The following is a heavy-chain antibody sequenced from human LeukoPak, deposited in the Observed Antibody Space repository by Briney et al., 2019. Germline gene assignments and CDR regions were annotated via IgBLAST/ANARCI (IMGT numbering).Heavy chain of an antibody. CDR3: AESGYSSGNYFDY. CDR2: IIPIFGTA. CDR1: GGTFSSYA. J-gene: IGHJ4*02. D-gene: IGHD5-18*01. Sequence: SVKVSCKASGGTFSSYAISWLRQAPGQGLVWMGGIIPIFGTANYAQKFQGRVTITADESTSTAYMELSSLRSEDTAVYYCAESGYSSGNYFDYWGEGTLVTVPS. V-gene: IGHV1-69*01.